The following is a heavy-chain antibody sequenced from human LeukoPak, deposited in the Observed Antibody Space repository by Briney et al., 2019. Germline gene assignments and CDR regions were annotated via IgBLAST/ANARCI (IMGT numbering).Heavy chain of an antibody. D-gene: IGHD6-6*01. CDR1: GGSISSSSYY. J-gene: IGHJ2*01. V-gene: IGHV4-39*01. Sequence: SETLSLTCTVSGGSISSSSYYWGWIRQPPGKGLEWIGSIYYSGSTYYNPSLKSRVTISVDTSKNQFSLKLSSVTAADTAVYYCARHGVVAARPNKWYFDLWGRGTLVTVSS. CDR3: ARHGVVAARPNKWYFDL. CDR2: IYYSGST.